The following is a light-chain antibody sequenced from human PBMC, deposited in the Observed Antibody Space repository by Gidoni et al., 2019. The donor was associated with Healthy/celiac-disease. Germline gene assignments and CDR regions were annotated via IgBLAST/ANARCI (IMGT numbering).Light chain of an antibody. CDR2: AAS. CDR3: QQSYSTPWT. CDR1: QSISSY. J-gene: IGKJ1*01. V-gene: IGKV1-39*01. Sequence: DIQMTKSPSSLSASVGDRVTITCRASQSISSYLNCYQQKPGKAPKLLIYAASSLQSGVPSRFSGSGSGTDFTLTISSLQPEDFATYYCQQSYSTPWTFXXXTKVEIK.